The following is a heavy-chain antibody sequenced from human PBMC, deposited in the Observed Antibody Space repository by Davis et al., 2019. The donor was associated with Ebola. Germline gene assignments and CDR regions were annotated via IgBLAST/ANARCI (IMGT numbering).Heavy chain of an antibody. CDR2: ISSSSTYI. Sequence: PGGSLRLSCGASGFTFSGYSMNWVRQAPGKGLEWVSSISSSSTYIYYADSVKGRFTISRDNAKNSLYLQMNSLRDEDTAVYYCARELQLVLFGMDVWGQGTTVTVSS. D-gene: IGHD6-6*01. J-gene: IGHJ6*02. CDR3: ARELQLVLFGMDV. CDR1: GFTFSGYS. V-gene: IGHV3-21*01.